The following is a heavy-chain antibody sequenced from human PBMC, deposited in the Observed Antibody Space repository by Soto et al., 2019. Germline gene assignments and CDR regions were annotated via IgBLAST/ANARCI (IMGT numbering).Heavy chain of an antibody. D-gene: IGHD3-10*01. V-gene: IGHV1-46*01. Sequence: ASVKVSCKASGYTFTSYYMHWVRQAPGQGLEWMGIINPSGGSTSYAQKFQGRVTMTRDTSTGTVYMELSSLRSEDTAVYYCAWVRGDPLYYYYYGMDVWGQGTTVTVSS. CDR3: AWVRGDPLYYYYYGMDV. CDR2: INPSGGST. CDR1: GYTFTSYY. J-gene: IGHJ6*02.